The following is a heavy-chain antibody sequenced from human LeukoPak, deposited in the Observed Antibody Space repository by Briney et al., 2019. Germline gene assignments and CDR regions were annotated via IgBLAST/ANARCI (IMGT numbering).Heavy chain of an antibody. CDR2: ISYDGSNK. V-gene: IGHV3-30*04. J-gene: IGHJ4*02. D-gene: IGHD3-10*01. CDR3: ASDFYGSGKWGYFDY. Sequence: GGSLRLSCAASGFPFSSYAIHWVRQAPGKGLEWVAVISYDGSNKYYADSVKGRFTISRDNSKNTLYLQMNTLRAEDSAVYYCASDFYGSGKWGYFDYWGQGTLVTVSS. CDR1: GFPFSSYA.